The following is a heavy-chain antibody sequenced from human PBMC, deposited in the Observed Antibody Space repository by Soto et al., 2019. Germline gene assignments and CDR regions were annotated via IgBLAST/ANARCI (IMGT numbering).Heavy chain of an antibody. Sequence: QVQLVESGGGGVQPGRSLRLSCAASGFTLSAYAMHWVRQAPGKGLEWVSVISSDGSDKYYSDSVMGRFTISRDISTSMLYLQMSSLRPEDTAVYYSATSNRRAPLDYWGQGTLVTVSS. J-gene: IGHJ4*02. CDR2: ISSDGSDK. CDR1: GFTLSAYA. V-gene: IGHV3-30-3*01. CDR3: ATSNRRAPLDY. D-gene: IGHD2-2*01.